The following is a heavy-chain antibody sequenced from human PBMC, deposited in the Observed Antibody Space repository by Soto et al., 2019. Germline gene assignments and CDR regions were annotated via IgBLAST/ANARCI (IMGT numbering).Heavy chain of an antibody. CDR3: ARTSTNWFDP. J-gene: IGHJ5*02. V-gene: IGHV5-51*01. CDR1: GYNFDIYW. CDR2: IYPGDSNT. D-gene: IGHD4-17*01. Sequence: EVQLVQSGAEVKKPGESLKISCKGSGYNFDIYWIDWVRQMPEKGLEWMGMIYPGDSNTRYSPSFQGQVTISADKSISTAYLQWSSLKASDTAIYYCARTSTNWFDPWGQGTLVTVSS.